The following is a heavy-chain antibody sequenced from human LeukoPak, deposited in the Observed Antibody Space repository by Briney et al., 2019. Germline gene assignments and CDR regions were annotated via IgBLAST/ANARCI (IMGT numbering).Heavy chain of an antibody. J-gene: IGHJ6*02. V-gene: IGHV4-61*02. Sequence: SQTLSLTCTVSGGSISSGSYYWSWIRQPAGKGLEWIGRIYTSGSTNYNPSLKSRVTISVDTSKNQFSLKLSSVTAADTAVYYCARGGTYHDILTGYYPTGTDVWGQGTTVTVSS. CDR2: IYTSGST. CDR3: ARGGTYHDILTGYYPTGTDV. D-gene: IGHD3-9*01. CDR1: GGSISSGSYY.